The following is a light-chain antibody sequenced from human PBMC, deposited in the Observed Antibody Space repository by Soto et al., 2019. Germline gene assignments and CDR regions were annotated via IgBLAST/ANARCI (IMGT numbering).Light chain of an antibody. J-gene: IGKJ2*01. CDR2: RAS. V-gene: IGKV3-15*01. CDR3: QQYNNWPYT. CDR1: QRVSSN. Sequence: EIVMTQSPATLSVSPGGSATLSCRASQRVSSNFAWYRQKPGQAPRLLIYRASTRATGIPARFSGSGSGTELTLTSSSLQAEDFAFYYRQQYNNWPYTFGQGTKVEIK.